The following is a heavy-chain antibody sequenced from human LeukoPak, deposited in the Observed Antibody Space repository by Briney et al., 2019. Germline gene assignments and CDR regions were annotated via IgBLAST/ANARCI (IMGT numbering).Heavy chain of an antibody. D-gene: IGHD3-22*01. Sequence: GASVKVSCKVSGYTLTELSIHWVRQAPGKGLEWMGGFDPEDGETIYAQKFQGRVTMTEDTSTDTAYMELSSLRSEDTAVYYCATGKSIVADYYYYGMDVWGQGITVTVSS. J-gene: IGHJ6*02. CDR2: FDPEDGET. V-gene: IGHV1-24*01. CDR3: ATGKSIVADYYYYGMDV. CDR1: GYTLTELS.